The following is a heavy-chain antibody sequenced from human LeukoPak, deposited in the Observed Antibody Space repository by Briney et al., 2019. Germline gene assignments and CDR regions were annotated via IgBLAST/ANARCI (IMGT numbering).Heavy chain of an antibody. CDR1: GFTFSDSA. V-gene: IGHV3-73*01. CDR2: IRGKTNSYAT. CDR3: ARDLEAANTYYFDY. D-gene: IGHD6-13*01. Sequence: GGSLKLSCAASGFTFSDSAMNWVRQASGKGLEWVGHIRGKTNSYATAYAESVRGRFTISRDNSKNTVYLQVNSLRDEDTAVYYCARDLEAANTYYFDYWGQGTMVTVSS. J-gene: IGHJ4*02.